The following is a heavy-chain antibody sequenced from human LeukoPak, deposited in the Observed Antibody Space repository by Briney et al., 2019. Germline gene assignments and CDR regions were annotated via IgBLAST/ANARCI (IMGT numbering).Heavy chain of an antibody. J-gene: IGHJ3*02. V-gene: IGHV3-49*03. CDR1: GFTFGDYA. CDR3: TSLTLWTTVTTSAFDI. D-gene: IGHD4-17*01. Sequence: PGGSLRLSCTASGFTFGDYAMSWFRQAPGKGLDWVGIIRSKAYGGTTEYAASVKGRFTISRDDSKSIAYLQMNSLKAEDTAVYYRTSLTLWTTVTTSAFDIWGQGTMVTVSS. CDR2: IRSKAYGGTT.